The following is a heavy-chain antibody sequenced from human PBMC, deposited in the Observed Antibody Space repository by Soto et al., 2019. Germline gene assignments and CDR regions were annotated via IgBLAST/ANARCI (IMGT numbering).Heavy chain of an antibody. Sequence: EVQLVESGGGLVQPGGSLRLSCAASGFTVSTYWMHWVRQDPGKGLMWVSRISPDGGTTTYADPVRGRFTISRDTAENTLYLQMNSLRVEDTAVYYCAKDRVPYSDYGRYFDLWGRGTLVTVSS. CDR1: GFTVSTYW. J-gene: IGHJ2*01. CDR2: ISPDGGTT. V-gene: IGHV3-74*01. CDR3: AKDRVPYSDYGRYFDL. D-gene: IGHD4-17*01.